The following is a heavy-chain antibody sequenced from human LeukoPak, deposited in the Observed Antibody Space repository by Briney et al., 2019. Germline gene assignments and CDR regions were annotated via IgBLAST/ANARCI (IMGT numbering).Heavy chain of an antibody. J-gene: IGHJ6*03. Sequence: SDTLPLTCAVYGGSFSGYYWSWIRQPPGQGLEWIGEINHSGGTTYNPPLKSRVTISVDTSKNQVSLKLSSVTAADTAVYYCARANNIHYYDSSGYYALWYYYYYMDVWGKGTTVTVSS. D-gene: IGHD3-22*01. CDR1: GGSFSGYY. CDR3: ARANNIHYYDSSGYYALWYYYYYMDV. CDR2: INHSGGT. V-gene: IGHV4-34*01.